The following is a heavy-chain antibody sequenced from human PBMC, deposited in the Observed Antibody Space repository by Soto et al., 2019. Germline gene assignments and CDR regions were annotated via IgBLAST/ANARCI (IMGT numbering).Heavy chain of an antibody. Sequence: GGALRLSSAASGFTLGSFWVSWFRQATWKVLEWAANIKQDGSEKYYLDSVKGRFTISRDNAKNSLYVQMNSLRDEDTAVYYCASGIERESFDRSTWKTQSDYYGMDVWGQGTTVTVSS. J-gene: IGHJ6*02. V-gene: IGHV3-7*01. CDR3: ASGIERESFDRSTWKTQSDYYGMDV. D-gene: IGHD1-26*01. CDR2: IKQDGSEK. CDR1: GFTLGSFW.